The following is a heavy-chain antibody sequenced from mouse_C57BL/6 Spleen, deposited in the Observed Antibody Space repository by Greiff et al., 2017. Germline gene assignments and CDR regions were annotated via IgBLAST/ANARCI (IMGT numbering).Heavy chain of an antibody. CDR2: ISGGGGNT. J-gene: IGHJ2*01. CDR3: ARQRDYYGSSLFDY. Sequence: EVQLVESGGGLVKPGGSLKLSCAASGFTFSSYTMSWVRQTPEKRLEWVATISGGGGNTYYPDSVKGRFTISRDNAKNTLYLQMSSLRSEDTALYYCARQRDYYGSSLFDYWGQGTTLTVSS. D-gene: IGHD1-1*01. V-gene: IGHV5-9*01. CDR1: GFTFSSYT.